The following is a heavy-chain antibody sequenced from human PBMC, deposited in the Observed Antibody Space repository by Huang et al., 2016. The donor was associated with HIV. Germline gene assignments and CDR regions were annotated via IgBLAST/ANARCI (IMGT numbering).Heavy chain of an antibody. CDR2: ISNDGSSR. V-gene: IGHV3-30-3*01. D-gene: IGHD5-12*01. J-gene: IGHJ3*01. Sequence: QVQLVESGGGVVQPGRSLRLSCAASGFSFANYAVHWVRQAPGKRLEWVTFISNDGSSRYYADSVKGRFTISRDNFKNALYLQMNRLRGDDTAVYYCTREYTVAGAFDLWGQGTMVTVSS. CDR3: TREYTVAGAFDL. CDR1: GFSFANYA.